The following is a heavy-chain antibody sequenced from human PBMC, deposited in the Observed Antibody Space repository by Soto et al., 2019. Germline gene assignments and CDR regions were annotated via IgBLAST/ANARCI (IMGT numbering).Heavy chain of an antibody. CDR3: AREYYDSSGYYRPYDY. J-gene: IGHJ4*02. CDR2: INPSGGST. D-gene: IGHD3-22*01. Sequence: ASVKVSCKASGYTFTSYYMHWVRQAPGQGLEWMGIINPSGGSTSYAQKFQGRVTMTRDTSTNTVYMELSSLRSEDTAVYYCAREYYDSSGYYRPYDYWGQGTLVTVSS. V-gene: IGHV1-46*01. CDR1: GYTFTSYY.